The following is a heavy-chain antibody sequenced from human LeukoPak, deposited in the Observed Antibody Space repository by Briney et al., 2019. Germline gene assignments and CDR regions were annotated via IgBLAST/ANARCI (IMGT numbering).Heavy chain of an antibody. V-gene: IGHV4-31*03. Sequence: SQTLSLTCTVSGGSISSGGYYWSWIRQHPGKGLEWIGYIYYSGSTYYNPSLKSRVTISVDKSKNQFSLKLSSVTAADTAVYYCARVRLIAAADKVEYWFDPWGQGTLVTVSS. J-gene: IGHJ5*02. CDR1: GGSISSGGYY. CDR3: ARVRLIAAADKVEYWFDP. D-gene: IGHD6-13*01. CDR2: IYYSGST.